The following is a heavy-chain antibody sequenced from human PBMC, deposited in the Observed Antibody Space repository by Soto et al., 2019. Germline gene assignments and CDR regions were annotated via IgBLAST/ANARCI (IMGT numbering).Heavy chain of an antibody. J-gene: IGHJ6*02. CDR3: ATRRDASYYYYGMDV. D-gene: IGHD2-2*01. CDR1: GFTFSSYA. CDR2: ISGSGGST. Sequence: GGSLRLSCAASGFTFSSYAMTWVRQAPGKGLEWVSAISGSGGSTYYADSVKGRFTISRDNSKNTLFLQMNSLRAEDTAVYYCATRRDASYYYYGMDVWGQGTTVTVSS. V-gene: IGHV3-23*01.